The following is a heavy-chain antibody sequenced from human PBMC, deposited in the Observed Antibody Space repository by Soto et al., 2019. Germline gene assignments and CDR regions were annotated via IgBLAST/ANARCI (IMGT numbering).Heavy chain of an antibody. D-gene: IGHD2-2*01. CDR1: GFSFSSYG. V-gene: IGHV3-30*18. J-gene: IGHJ4*02. CDR3: AKERMEQYQLLPFFDY. Sequence: GGSLRLSCAASGFSFSSYGMHWLRQAAGKGLEWVAVISYDGSNKYYADSVRGRFTISRDNSKNTLYLQMNSLRPEDTAVFYCAKERMEQYQLLPFFDYWGQGTMVTVSS. CDR2: ISYDGSNK.